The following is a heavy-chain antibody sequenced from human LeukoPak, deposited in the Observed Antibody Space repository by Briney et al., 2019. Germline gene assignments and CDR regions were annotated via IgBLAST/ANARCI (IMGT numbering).Heavy chain of an antibody. D-gene: IGHD6-19*01. CDR1: GGSISSYY. Sequence: SETLSLTCTVSGGSISSYYWSWIRQPPGKGLEWIGSIYYSGSTYYNPSLKSRVTISVDTSKNQFSLKLGSVTATDTAVYYCARHPVGAVAGQFDYWGQGTLVTVSS. CDR3: ARHPVGAVAGQFDY. CDR2: IYYSGST. V-gene: IGHV4-59*08. J-gene: IGHJ4*02.